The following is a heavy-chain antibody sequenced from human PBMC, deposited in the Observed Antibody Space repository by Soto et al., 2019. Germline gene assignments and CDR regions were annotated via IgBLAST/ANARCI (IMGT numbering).Heavy chain of an antibody. Sequence: ASVKVSCKASGYTFTSYGISWVRQAPGQGLEWMGWISAYNGNTNYAQKLQGRVTMTTDTSTSTAYMGLRSLRSDDTAVYYCASDLGYCSSTSCSADYYYYYMDVWGKGTTVTVSS. V-gene: IGHV1-18*01. CDR1: GYTFTSYG. CDR2: ISAYNGNT. J-gene: IGHJ6*03. D-gene: IGHD2-2*01. CDR3: ASDLGYCSSTSCSADYYYYYMDV.